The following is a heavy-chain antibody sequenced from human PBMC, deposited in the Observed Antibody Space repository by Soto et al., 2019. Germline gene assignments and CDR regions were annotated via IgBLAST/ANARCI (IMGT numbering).Heavy chain of an antibody. D-gene: IGHD3-10*01. J-gene: IGHJ6*02. CDR2: INRSGST. Sequence: SETLSLTCAVYGGSFSGNFRSWIRQPPGKGLEWIGEINRSGSTNYIPSLKSRVTISVDTSKNQFSLKLCSVSAADTAVYYCARDKGSGSYNSRYYYGMDVWGQGTTVTVSS. CDR3: ARDKGSGSYNSRYYYGMDV. CDR1: GGSFSGNF. V-gene: IGHV4-34*01.